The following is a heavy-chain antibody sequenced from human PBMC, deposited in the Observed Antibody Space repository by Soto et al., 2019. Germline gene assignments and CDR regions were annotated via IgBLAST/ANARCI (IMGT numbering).Heavy chain of an antibody. J-gene: IGHJ3*01. D-gene: IGHD6-19*01. CDR2: ITFNAGST. Sequence: EVQLLESGGGLGQPGGSLRLSCAAPGFTFKNFAMSWVRQAPGKGLGWVSSITFNAGSTYYEDSVKGRFTISRDNSNNTLFLQMHGLRAEDTAVYYCAKRSTSGWYFPFSGGFDVWGQGTVLTVSS. CDR1: GFTFKNFA. V-gene: IGHV3-23*01. CDR3: AKRSTSGWYFPFSGGFDV.